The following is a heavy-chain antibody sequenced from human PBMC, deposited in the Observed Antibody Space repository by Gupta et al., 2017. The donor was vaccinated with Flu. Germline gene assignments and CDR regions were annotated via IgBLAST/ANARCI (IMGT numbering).Heavy chain of an antibody. CDR2: FCNPGST. D-gene: IGHD3-22*01. CDR3: ARSSSVTDSSNWHPYDY. V-gene: IGHV4-31*03. CDR1: GGSISRGAYC. Sequence: QVQLQESGPRPVKPSQTLSLTCTVSGGSISRGAYCWTWIRQHPGKGLEGIGYFCNPGSTNYNPSLKRRVTISVDRSKNQFSLKLNSVTAAETAVYYCARSSSVTDSSNWHPYDYWGQGTLVTVSS. J-gene: IGHJ4*02.